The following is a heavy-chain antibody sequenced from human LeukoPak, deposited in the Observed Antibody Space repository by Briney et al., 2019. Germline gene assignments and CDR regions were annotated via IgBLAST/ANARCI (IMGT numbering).Heavy chain of an antibody. J-gene: IGHJ5*02. V-gene: IGHV4-39*01. CDR3: ARPSYDSSDRWFDP. Sequence: DPSETLSLTCTVSGGSISSSSYYWGWIRQPPGKGLEWIGSIYYSGSTYYNPSLKSRVTISVDTSKNQFSLKLSSVTAADTAVYYCARPSYDSSDRWFDPWGQGTLVTVSS. D-gene: IGHD3-22*01. CDR1: GGSISSSSYY. CDR2: IYYSGST.